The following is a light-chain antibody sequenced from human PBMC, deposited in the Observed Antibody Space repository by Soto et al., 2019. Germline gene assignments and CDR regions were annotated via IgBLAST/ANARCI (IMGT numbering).Light chain of an antibody. CDR3: QQYNSYPLT. Sequence: DIQMTQSPYTLSASVGDRVTITCRASQSISSWLAWYQQKPGKAPKLLIYKASSLESGVPSRFSGSGSGTEFTLTISSLQPDDFATYYCQQYNSYPLTFGVGTKVEIK. J-gene: IGKJ4*01. CDR1: QSISSW. CDR2: KAS. V-gene: IGKV1-5*03.